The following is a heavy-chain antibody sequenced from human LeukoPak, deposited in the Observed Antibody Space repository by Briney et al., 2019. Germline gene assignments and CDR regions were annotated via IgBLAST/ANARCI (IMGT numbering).Heavy chain of an antibody. D-gene: IGHD2-2*02. CDR3: ARDRYCSSTSCYTPSWFDP. CDR2: ISAYNGNT. V-gene: IGHV1-18*01. CDR1: GYTFTSYG. Sequence: ASVKVSCKASGYTFTSYGISWVRQAPGRGLEWMGWISAYNGNTNYAQKLQGRVTMTTDTSTSTAYMELRSLRSDDTAVYYCARDRYCSSTSCYTPSWFDPWGQGTLVTVSS. J-gene: IGHJ5*02.